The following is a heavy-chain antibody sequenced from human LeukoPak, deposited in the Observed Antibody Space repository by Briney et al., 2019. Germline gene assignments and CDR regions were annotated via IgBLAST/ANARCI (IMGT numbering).Heavy chain of an antibody. V-gene: IGHV1-18*01. D-gene: IGHD6-19*01. CDR2: ISPYNGNT. J-gene: IGHJ4*02. CDR1: GYTFTTYG. CDR3: ARDGEYSSGWYYFFDY. Sequence: ASVMVSCTHSGYTFTTYGINWVRQAPGQALEWIGLISPYNGNTNHPQKLQGRVTMTTDTSTSTAYMELRSLRSDDTAVYYCARDGEYSSGWYYFFDYWGQGTLVTVSS.